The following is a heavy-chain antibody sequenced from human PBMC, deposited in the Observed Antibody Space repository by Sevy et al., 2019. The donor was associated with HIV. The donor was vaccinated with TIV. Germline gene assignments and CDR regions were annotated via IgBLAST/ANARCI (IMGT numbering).Heavy chain of an antibody. J-gene: IGHJ4*02. CDR2: ISPHNGDT. V-gene: IGHV1-18*01. CDR1: GYLFTSYR. D-gene: IGHD2-15*01. Sequence: ASVKVSCKASGYLFTSYRITWVRQAPGKRLELVGWISPHNGDTNYAQRVQDRVTMITDTSTTTAYMELGSLTSDDSAVYYCARAYCSGGRCYSLAYWGQGTLVTVSS. CDR3: ARAYCSGGRCYSLAY.